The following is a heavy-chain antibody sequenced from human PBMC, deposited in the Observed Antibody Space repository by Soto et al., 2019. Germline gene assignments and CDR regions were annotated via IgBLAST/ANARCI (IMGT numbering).Heavy chain of an antibody. D-gene: IGHD3-10*01. CDR2: IYPSGGST. Sequence: ASVKVSCKASGYTFTNYYMHWVRQAPGQGLEWMGIIYPSGGSTRNAQKFQGRVTMTRDTSTSTVYMELSSLRSEDTAVYYYARDFSGPMDYWGRGTLVTVSS. J-gene: IGHJ4*02. V-gene: IGHV1-46*01. CDR1: GYTFTNYY. CDR3: ARDFSGPMDY.